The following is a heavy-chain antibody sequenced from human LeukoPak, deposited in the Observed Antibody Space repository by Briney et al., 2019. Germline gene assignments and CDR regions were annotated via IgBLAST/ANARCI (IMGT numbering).Heavy chain of an antibody. CDR1: GGSFSGYY. Sequence: SETLSLTCAVYGGSFSGYYWSWIRQPPGKGLEWIGEINHSGSTNYNPSLKSRVTISVDTSKSQFSLKLSSVTAADTAVYYCARGLGGYSYGPRVDYWGQGTLVTVSS. CDR3: ARGLGGYSYGPRVDY. V-gene: IGHV4-34*01. D-gene: IGHD5-18*01. J-gene: IGHJ4*02. CDR2: INHSGST.